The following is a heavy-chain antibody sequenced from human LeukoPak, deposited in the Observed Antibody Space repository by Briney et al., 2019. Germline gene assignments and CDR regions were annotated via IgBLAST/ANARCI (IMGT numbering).Heavy chain of an antibody. CDR2: INHSGST. V-gene: IGHV4-34*01. CDR3: ARGRGSGWLAYYYGMDV. CDR1: GGSFSGYY. Sequence: SETLSLTCAVYGGSFSGYYWSWIRQPPGKGLEWVGEINHSGSTNYNPSLKSRVTISVDTSKNQFSLKLSSVTAADTAVYYCARGRGSGWLAYYYGMDVWGQGTTVTVSS. D-gene: IGHD6-19*01. J-gene: IGHJ6*02.